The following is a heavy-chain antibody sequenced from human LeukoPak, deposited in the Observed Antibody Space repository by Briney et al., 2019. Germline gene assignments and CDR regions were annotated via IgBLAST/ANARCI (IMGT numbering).Heavy chain of an antibody. CDR1: GYTLTELS. CDR3: ATDYYYGSGSYRFDY. Sequence: ASVKVSCKVSGYTLTELSMHWVRQAPGKGLEWMGGFDPEDGETIYAQKFQGRVTMTEDTSTDTAYMELGSLRSEDTAVYYCATDYYYGSGSYRFDYWGQGTLVTVSS. CDR2: FDPEDGET. V-gene: IGHV1-24*01. J-gene: IGHJ4*02. D-gene: IGHD3-10*01.